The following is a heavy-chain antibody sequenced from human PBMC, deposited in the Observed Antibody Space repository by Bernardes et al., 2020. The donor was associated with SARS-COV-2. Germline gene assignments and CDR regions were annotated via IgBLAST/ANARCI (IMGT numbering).Heavy chain of an antibody. CDR3: ARDGIRYGSGRVFYFDY. Sequence: SETLSLTCAVSGGSISSSNWWSCVRQPPGKGLEWIGEIYHSGSTNYNPSLKSRVTVSVDKSENHFSLKLSSVTAADTAVYYCARDGIRYGSGRVFYFDYWGHGILVTVSS. J-gene: IGHJ4*01. CDR2: IYHSGST. CDR1: GGSISSSNW. V-gene: IGHV4-4*02. D-gene: IGHD3-10*01.